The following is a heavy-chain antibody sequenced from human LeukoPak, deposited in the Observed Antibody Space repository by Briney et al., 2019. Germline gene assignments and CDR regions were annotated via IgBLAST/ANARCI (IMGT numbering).Heavy chain of an antibody. CDR2: VKGDGSGI. Sequence: PGGSLRLSCAASGFSFSDYWMLWVRQAPGKGLLWVSRVKGDGSGITYADSVKGRFTISRDNAKNSLYLQMNSLRAEDTAVYYCARAPYGSGSYSLHFDYWGQGTLVTVSS. D-gene: IGHD3-10*01. V-gene: IGHV3-74*01. CDR1: GFSFSDYW. CDR3: ARAPYGSGSYSLHFDY. J-gene: IGHJ4*02.